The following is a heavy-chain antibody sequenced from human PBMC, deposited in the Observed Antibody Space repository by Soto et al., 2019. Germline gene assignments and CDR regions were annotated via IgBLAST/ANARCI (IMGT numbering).Heavy chain of an antibody. Sequence: SVKVSCKASGGTFSSYAISWVRQAPGQGLEWMGGIIPIFGTANYAQKFQGRVTITADESTSTAYMELSSLRSEDTAVYYCAIPPAGIAAAGYYYGMDAWGQGTTVTVSS. V-gene: IGHV1-69*13. CDR3: AIPPAGIAAAGYYYGMDA. CDR1: GGTFSSYA. CDR2: IIPIFGTA. D-gene: IGHD6-13*01. J-gene: IGHJ6*02.